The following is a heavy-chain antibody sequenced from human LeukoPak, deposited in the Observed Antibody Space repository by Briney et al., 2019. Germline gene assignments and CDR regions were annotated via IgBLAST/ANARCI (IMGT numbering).Heavy chain of an antibody. CDR1: GDSISGSSYY. CDR2: INHSGST. D-gene: IGHD3-22*01. J-gene: IGHJ5*02. V-gene: IGHV4-39*01. CDR3: ARCKKNNYDSSGYHGDWFDP. Sequence: PSETLSLTCSVSGDSISGSSYYWSWIRQPPGKGLEWIGEINHSGSTNYNPSLKSRVTISVDTSKNQFSLKLSSVTAADTAVYYCARCKKNNYDSSGYHGDWFDPWGQGTLVTVSS.